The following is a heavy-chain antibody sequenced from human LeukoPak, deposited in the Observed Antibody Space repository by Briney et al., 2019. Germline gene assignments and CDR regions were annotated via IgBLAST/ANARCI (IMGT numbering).Heavy chain of an antibody. CDR2: FDPEDGET. CDR3: ATDSSRNYDSSGYRFDY. CDR1: GYTLTELS. J-gene: IGHJ4*02. D-gene: IGHD3-22*01. Sequence: ASVTVSCKVSGYTLTELSMHWVRQAPGKGLEWMGGFDPEDGETIYAQKFQGRVTMTEDTSTDTAYMELSSLRSEDTAVYYCATDSSRNYDSSGYRFDYWGQGTLVTVSS. V-gene: IGHV1-24*01.